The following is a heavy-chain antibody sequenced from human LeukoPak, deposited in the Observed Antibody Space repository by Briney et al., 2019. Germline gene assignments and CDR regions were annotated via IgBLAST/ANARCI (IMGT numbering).Heavy chain of an antibody. CDR3: AKDLPSRIAVAGNFDH. CDR1: GFTFPSYG. D-gene: IGHD6-19*01. V-gene: IGHV3-23*01. CDR2: VSGSAGGT. Sequence: PGGSLRLSCAASGFTFPSYGMHWLRQAPGKGLEWISGVSGSAGGTYYSDSVKGRFIISRDNSKTTVFLYMNNLRAEDTAVYYCAKDLPSRIAVAGNFDHWGQGTLVVVSS. J-gene: IGHJ4*02.